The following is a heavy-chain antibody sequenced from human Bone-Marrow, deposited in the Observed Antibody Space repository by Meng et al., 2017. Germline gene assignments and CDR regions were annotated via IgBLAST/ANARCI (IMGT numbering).Heavy chain of an antibody. CDR1: GYSFTDYW. CDR2: IYPGDSDT. V-gene: IGHV5-51*01. D-gene: IGHD4-17*01. J-gene: IGHJ2*01. Sequence: GGSLRLSCEGSGYSFTDYWIAWVRQMPGKGLEWMGIIYPGDSDTRYGPSFQGQVTISAVNSISTAYIQWNSLKASDSAMYYCARSPTTVSNPTHFDLWGRGTRVTVYS. CDR3: ARSPTTVSNPTHFDL.